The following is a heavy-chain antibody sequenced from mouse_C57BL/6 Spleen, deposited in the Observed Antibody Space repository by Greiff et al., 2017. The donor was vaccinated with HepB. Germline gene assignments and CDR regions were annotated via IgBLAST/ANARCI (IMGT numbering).Heavy chain of an antibody. CDR3: ARSGLLRSPWFAY. D-gene: IGHD1-1*01. J-gene: IGHJ3*01. CDR2: IYPGDGDT. V-gene: IGHV1-80*01. CDR1: GYAFSSYW. Sequence: VQLQQSGAELVKPGASVKISCKASGYAFSSYWMNWVKQRPGKGLEWIGQIYPGDGDTNYNGKFKGKATLTADKSSSTAYMQLSSLTSEDSAVYFCARSGLLRSPWFAYWGQGTLVTVSA.